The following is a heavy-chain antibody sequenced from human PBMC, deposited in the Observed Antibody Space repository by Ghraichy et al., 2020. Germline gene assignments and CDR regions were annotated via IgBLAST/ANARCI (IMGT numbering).Heavy chain of an antibody. V-gene: IGHV4-31*03. CDR3: ARAPYEINGYYKFDY. D-gene: IGHD3-22*01. CDR1: GGSISSGNYY. CDR2: IYYSGST. J-gene: IGHJ4*02. Sequence: SETLSLTCTVSGGSISSGNYYWSWIRQHPGKGLEWIGYIYYSGSTYYNPSLKSRSDISVDTSKNQFSLKLSSVTAADAAVYYCARAPYEINGYYKFDYWGQGTLVTVSS.